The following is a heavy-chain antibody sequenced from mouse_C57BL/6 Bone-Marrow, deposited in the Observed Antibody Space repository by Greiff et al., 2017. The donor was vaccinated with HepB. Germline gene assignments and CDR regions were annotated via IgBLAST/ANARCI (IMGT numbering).Heavy chain of an antibody. Sequence: DVQLQESGPELVKPGDSVKISCKASGYSFTGYFMNWVMQSHGKSLEWIGRINPYNGDTFYNQKFKGKATLTVDKSSSTAHMELRSMTSEDSAVYYCALYYYGSSLSWFAYWGQGTLVTVSA. J-gene: IGHJ3*01. CDR1: GYSFTGYF. CDR3: ALYYYGSSLSWFAY. V-gene: IGHV1-20*01. CDR2: INPYNGDT. D-gene: IGHD1-1*01.